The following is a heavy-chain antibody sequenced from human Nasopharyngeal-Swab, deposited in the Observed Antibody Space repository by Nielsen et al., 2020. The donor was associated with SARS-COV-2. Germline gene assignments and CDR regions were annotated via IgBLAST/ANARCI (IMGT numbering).Heavy chain of an antibody. V-gene: IGHV3-73*01. D-gene: IGHD6-19*01. CDR2: IRSKANSYAT. Sequence: GGSLRLSCAASGFTFSGSAMHWVRQASGKGLEWVGRIRSKANSYATAYAASVKGRFTISRDDSKNTAYLQMNSLKTEDTAVYYCTLKYSSGRTQTFDYWGQGTLVTVSS. CDR3: TLKYSSGRTQTFDY. CDR1: GFTFSGSA. J-gene: IGHJ4*02.